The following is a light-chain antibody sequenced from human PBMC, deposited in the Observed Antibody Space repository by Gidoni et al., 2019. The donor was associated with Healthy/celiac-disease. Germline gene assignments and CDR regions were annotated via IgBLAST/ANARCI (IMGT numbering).Light chain of an antibody. CDR3: QQYNNWPPT. J-gene: IGKJ4*01. V-gene: IGKV3-15*01. Sequence: IVLTQPPATLSVTPGDRATLPCRASQSVSSNLDWYQQKPGQAPRLLIYGASTRATGIPARFSGSGSGTEFTLTISDLRSGGFAVYYCQQYNNWPPTFGGGTKVEIK. CDR1: QSVSSN. CDR2: GAS.